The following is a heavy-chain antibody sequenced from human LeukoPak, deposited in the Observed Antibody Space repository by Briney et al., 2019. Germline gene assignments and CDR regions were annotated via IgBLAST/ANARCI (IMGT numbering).Heavy chain of an antibody. J-gene: IGHJ6*03. CDR2: VSHSGST. V-gene: IGHV4-39*07. Sequence: PSETLSLTCTVSGGSISSSSYYWGWIRQPPGKGLEWIASVSHSGSTYYNPSLKSRVTISVDTSKNQFSLKLSSVTAADTAVYYCARDFERYSSSWYVDYYYYMDVWGKGTTVTVSS. CDR1: GGSISSSSYY. D-gene: IGHD6-13*01. CDR3: ARDFERYSSSWYVDYYYYMDV.